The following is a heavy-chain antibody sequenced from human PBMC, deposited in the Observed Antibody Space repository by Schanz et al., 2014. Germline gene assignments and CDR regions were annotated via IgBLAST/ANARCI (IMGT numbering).Heavy chain of an antibody. Sequence: EVHLVESGGSLVQPGGSLRLSCVASGFSFSNYSMNWVRQAPGKGLEWLSHISGSGGDSVDYADSVKGRFTISRDNTRNSLYLQMNSLRVDDTAVYYCAREFVNWGQGTLVYVSS. J-gene: IGHJ1*01. CDR1: GFSFSNYS. V-gene: IGHV3-48*04. D-gene: IGHD2-21*01. CDR2: ISGSGGDSV. CDR3: AREFVN.